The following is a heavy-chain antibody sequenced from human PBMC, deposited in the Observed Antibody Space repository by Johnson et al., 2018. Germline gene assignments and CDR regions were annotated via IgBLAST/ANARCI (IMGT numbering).Heavy chain of an antibody. CDR1: GFTFSDYY. Sequence: QVQLVQSGGGVVQPGRSXRLSCAASGFTFSDYYMSWIRQAPGKGLEWVSSITSSRSYIYSSDSVKGRFTISRDNAKNSRYLQMNSLRAEDTAVYYCARSQSAYYGDYVGAEYFQHWGQGTLVTVSS. D-gene: IGHD4-17*01. V-gene: IGHV3-11*06. J-gene: IGHJ1*01. CDR2: ITSSRSYI. CDR3: ARSQSAYYGDYVGAEYFQH.